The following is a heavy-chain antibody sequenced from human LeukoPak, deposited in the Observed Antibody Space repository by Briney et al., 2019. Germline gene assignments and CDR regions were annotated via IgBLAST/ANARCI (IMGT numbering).Heavy chain of an antibody. J-gene: IGHJ6*02. CDR2: IIPILGIA. Sequence: ASVKVSCKASGGTFSSYAISWVRQAPGQGLEWMGRIIPILGIANYAQKFQGRVTITADKSTSTAYMELSSLRSEDTAVYYCARCRDYYYYYGMDVWGQGTTVTVSS. CDR3: ARCRDYYYYYGMDV. CDR1: GGTFSSYA. V-gene: IGHV1-69*04.